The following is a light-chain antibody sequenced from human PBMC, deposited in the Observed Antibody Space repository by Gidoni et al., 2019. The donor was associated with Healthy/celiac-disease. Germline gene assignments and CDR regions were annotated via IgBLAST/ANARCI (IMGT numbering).Light chain of an antibody. J-gene: IGLJ2*01. CDR2: GNS. V-gene: IGLV1-40*01. CDR1: SSNIGAGYD. CDR3: QSYDSSLSGVV. Sequence: QSVLTQPPSVSGAPGPRVTISCTGSSSNIGAGYDVHWYQQLPGTAPKLLIYGNSNRPSVFPDRFSGSKSGTSASLAITGLQAEDEADYYCQSYDSSLSGVVFGGGTKLTVL.